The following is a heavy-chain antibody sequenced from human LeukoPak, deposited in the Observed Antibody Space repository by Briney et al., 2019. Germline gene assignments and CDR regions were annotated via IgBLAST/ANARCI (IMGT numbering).Heavy chain of an antibody. J-gene: IGHJ6*03. Sequence: GGSLRLSCTTSGFTFSNYAFSWVRQAPGEGLDWVSAITTGTIAYYGDSVKGRFTISRDNSKNTLYLQMNSLRAEDTAVYYCARDIQGYCTSTRCYWSYMDVWGKGTTVTVSS. CDR2: ITTGTIA. D-gene: IGHD2-2*01. CDR3: ARDIQGYCTSTRCYWSYMDV. CDR1: GFTFSNYA. V-gene: IGHV3-23*01.